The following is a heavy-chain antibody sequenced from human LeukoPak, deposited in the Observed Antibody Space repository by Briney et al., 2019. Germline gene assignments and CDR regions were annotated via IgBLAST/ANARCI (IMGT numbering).Heavy chain of an antibody. CDR2: IYSGGST. J-gene: IGHJ4*02. CDR1: GFTVSSNY. CDR3: ARDPGGNWGY. Sequence: GGSLKLSCAASGFTVSSNYMSWVRQAPGKGLEWDSVIYSGGSTYYADSVKGRFTISRDNSKNTLYLQMNSLRAEDTAVYYCARDPGGNWGYWGQGTLVTVSS. D-gene: IGHD7-27*01. V-gene: IGHV3-66*01.